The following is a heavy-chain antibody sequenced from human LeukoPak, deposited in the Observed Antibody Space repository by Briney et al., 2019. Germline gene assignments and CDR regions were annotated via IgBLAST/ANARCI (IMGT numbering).Heavy chain of an antibody. CDR1: GGSISSGGYS. D-gene: IGHD3-22*01. V-gene: IGHV4-30-2*01. CDR2: IYHSGST. J-gene: IGHJ6*02. Sequence: SETLSLTCAVSGGSISSGGYSWSWIRQPPGKGLEWIVYIYHSGSTYYNPSLKSRVTISVDRSKNQFSLKLSSVTAADTAVYYCARSVPVGYYDSSGYYVSEYYYGMDVWGQGTTVTVSS. CDR3: ARSVPVGYYDSSGYYVSEYYYGMDV.